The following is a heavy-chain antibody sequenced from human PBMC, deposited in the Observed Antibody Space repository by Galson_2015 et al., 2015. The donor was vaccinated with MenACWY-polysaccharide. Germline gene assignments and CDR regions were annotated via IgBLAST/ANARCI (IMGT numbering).Heavy chain of an antibody. D-gene: IGHD2-21*01. J-gene: IGHJ6*03. Sequence: ETLSLTCAVSDYSIRSGYFWGWIRQPPGKGLEWIASIYYTGSTDYNPSLKSRVTMSVDTSKSQFSLKLSSVTAMDTAVYYCARESDAYYMDVWGKGTTVTVSS. CDR2: IYYTGST. CDR1: DYSIRSGYF. V-gene: IGHV4-38-2*02. CDR3: ARESDAYYMDV.